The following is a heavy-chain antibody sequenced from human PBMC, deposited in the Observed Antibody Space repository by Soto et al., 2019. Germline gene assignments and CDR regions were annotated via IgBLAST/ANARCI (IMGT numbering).Heavy chain of an antibody. CDR1: VYTFTAYP. D-gene: IGHD3-10*01. Sequence: GASVKVSCKASVYTFTAYPMHWVRQAPGQRLEWMGWINAANGDTGYSQKFHDRVTFTRDTSATTVYMELSSLTSEDTAVYYCARKDYYGAGVYYFDHWGQGTLVTVXS. J-gene: IGHJ4*02. CDR3: ARKDYYGAGVYYFDH. CDR2: INAANGDT. V-gene: IGHV1-3*01.